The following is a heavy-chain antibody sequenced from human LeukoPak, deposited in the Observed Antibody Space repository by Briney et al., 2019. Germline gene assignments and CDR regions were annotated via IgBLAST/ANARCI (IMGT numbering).Heavy chain of an antibody. D-gene: IGHD1-7*01. CDR2: IYYSGST. Sequence: SETLSLTCSVSGGSISSGNYYWTWIRQPPEKGLEWIGYIYYSGSTYYDPSLKSRINISVDTSKNQFSLKLSSVTAADTAVYYCARGPKNSGSSFDPWGQGNLVTVSS. J-gene: IGHJ5*02. CDR1: GGSISSGNYY. V-gene: IGHV4-30-4*08. CDR3: ARGPKNSGSSFDP.